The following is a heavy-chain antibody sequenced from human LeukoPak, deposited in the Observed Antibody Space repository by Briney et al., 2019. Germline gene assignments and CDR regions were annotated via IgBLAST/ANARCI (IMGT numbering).Heavy chain of an antibody. V-gene: IGHV3-74*01. Sequence: PGGSLRLSCAASGFTFSSYWMHWVRQAPGKGLVWVSRINSDGSSTTYADSVKGRFTISRDNAKNTLYLQMNSLRAEDTAVYYCARERYYYDSSGYSYPDYWGQGTLVTVSS. D-gene: IGHD3-22*01. CDR2: INSDGSST. CDR1: GFTFSSYW. CDR3: ARERYYYDSSGYSYPDY. J-gene: IGHJ4*02.